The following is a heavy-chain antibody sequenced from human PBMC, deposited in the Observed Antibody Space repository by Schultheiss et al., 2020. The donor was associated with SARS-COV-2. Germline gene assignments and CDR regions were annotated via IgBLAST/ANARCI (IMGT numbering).Heavy chain of an antibody. CDR1: GFTFSSYS. V-gene: IGHV3-48*04. D-gene: IGHD3-22*01. Sequence: GGSLRLSCAASGFTFSSYSMNWVRQAPGKGLEWLSYISSSGSTIYYADSVKGRFTISRDNAKNSLYLQMNSLRAEDTAVYYCARDAPWYDSSGYPWWGQGTMVTVSS. CDR3: ARDAPWYDSSGYPW. CDR2: ISSSGSTI. J-gene: IGHJ3*01.